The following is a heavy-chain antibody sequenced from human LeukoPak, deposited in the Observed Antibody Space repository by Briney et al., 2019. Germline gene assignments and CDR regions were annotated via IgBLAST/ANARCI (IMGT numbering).Heavy chain of an antibody. J-gene: IGHJ6*04. CDR3: ANTVNYYYYYYDMDA. CDR1: GFTFSSYG. CDR2: ISYDGSKK. D-gene: IGHD4-17*01. V-gene: IGHV3-30*18. Sequence: GRSLRLSCAASGFTFSSYGMHWVRQAPGKGLEWVAVISYDGSKKYYADSVKGRFTISRDDSKNTLYLQMNSLRAEDTAVYYCANTVNYYYYYYDMDAWGKGTTVTVSS.